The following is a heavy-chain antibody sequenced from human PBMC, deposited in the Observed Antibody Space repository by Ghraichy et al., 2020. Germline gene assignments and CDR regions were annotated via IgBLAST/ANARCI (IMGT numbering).Heavy chain of an antibody. V-gene: IGHV3-23*01. CDR3: AKVGTTLDY. CDR2: ICGRSDCT. CDR1: GFTFSSYA. Sequence: GGSLRLSCAASGFTFSSYAMNWVRQTPGKGLDWVSAICGRSDCTFYADSVKGRFTISRDNSKNTLYLQMNRLRAEDTAIYYCAKVGTTLDYWGPGTPVIVSS. J-gene: IGHJ4*02. D-gene: IGHD1-26*01.